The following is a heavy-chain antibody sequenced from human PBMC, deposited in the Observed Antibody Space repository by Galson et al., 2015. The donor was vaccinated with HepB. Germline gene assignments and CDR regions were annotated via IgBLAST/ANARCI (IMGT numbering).Heavy chain of an antibody. V-gene: IGHV3-53*04. J-gene: IGHJ2*01. CDR2: IYSGGST. Sequence: SLRLSCAASGFTVSSNYMSWVRQAPGKGLEWVSVIYSGGSTYYADSVKGRFTISRHNSKNTLYLQMNSLRAEDTAVYYCARGGPVAEDWYFDLWGRGTLVTVSS. CDR3: ARGGPVAEDWYFDL. D-gene: IGHD6-19*01. CDR1: GFTVSSNY.